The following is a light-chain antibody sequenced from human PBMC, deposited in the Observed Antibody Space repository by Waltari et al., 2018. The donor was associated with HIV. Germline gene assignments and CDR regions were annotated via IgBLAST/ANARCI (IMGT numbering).Light chain of an antibody. V-gene: IGLV3-1*01. J-gene: IGLJ2*01. CDR3: QAWDSGIH. Sequence: SYELTQPPSVSVSPGQTVSITCSGDHLADKYVCWYQQRSGQSPVVVIYQDTKRPSGIPERFSGSNSGNTATLTISGTQAVDEAIYYCQAWDSGIHFGGGTKLTVV. CDR1: HLADKY. CDR2: QDT.